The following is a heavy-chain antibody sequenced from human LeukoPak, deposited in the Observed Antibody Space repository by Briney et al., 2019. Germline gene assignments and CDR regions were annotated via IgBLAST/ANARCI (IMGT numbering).Heavy chain of an antibody. D-gene: IGHD3-10*01. Sequence: GGSLRLSCAASGFTFSSYGMSWVRQAPGKGLEWVGRTKNRANSFTTEYAASVKGRFTISRDASKNSLRLQMNSLKTEDTAIYYCVASIISPSNYWGLGTLVTVSS. CDR3: VASIISPSNY. CDR1: GFTFSSYG. J-gene: IGHJ4*02. CDR2: TKNRANSFTT. V-gene: IGHV3-72*01.